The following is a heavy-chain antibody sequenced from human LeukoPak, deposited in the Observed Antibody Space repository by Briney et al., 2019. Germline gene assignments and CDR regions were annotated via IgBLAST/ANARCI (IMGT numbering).Heavy chain of an antibody. CDR1: GFTFSSYA. Sequence: PGGSLRLSCAASGFTFSSYAMNWVRQAPGKGLEWVPALSGSGGNTNYADSVKGRFTISRDNSKNTLYLQMNSLRAEDTAVYYCAKGNGENYYDSSGYYFWGQGTLVTVSS. V-gene: IGHV3-23*01. J-gene: IGHJ4*02. CDR2: LSGSGGNT. D-gene: IGHD3-22*01. CDR3: AKGNGENYYDSSGYYF.